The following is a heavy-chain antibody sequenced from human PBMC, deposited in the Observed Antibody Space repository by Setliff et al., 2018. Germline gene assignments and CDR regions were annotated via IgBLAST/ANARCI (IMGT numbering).Heavy chain of an antibody. CDR1: GYAFITFG. D-gene: IGHD2-21*01. V-gene: IGHV1-18*01. J-gene: IGHJ4*02. Sequence: ASVKVSCKTSGYAFITFGFSWVRQAPGQGLEWMGWISAYNGNTNYAQRLRGRVTMTTDTSTATVYMELKNLRSDDTAVYFCTTSRAPRVVLAADFDLWGQGTLVTVSS. CDR2: ISAYNGNT. CDR3: TTSRAPRVVLAADFDL.